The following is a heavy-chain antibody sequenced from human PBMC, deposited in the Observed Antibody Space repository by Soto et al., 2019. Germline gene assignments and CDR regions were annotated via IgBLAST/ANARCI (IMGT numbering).Heavy chain of an antibody. CDR2: MIVSSSYI. J-gene: IGHJ4*02. D-gene: IGHD6-6*01. Sequence: GSLGLSCAASGLSLGSYRMNWVRQAPGKGLDWVSSMIVSSSYIYYADSVKGRFTISRDNAKNAVYLQMNSLRAEDTAVYYCARMSTEQLAWGQGTLVTVSS. V-gene: IGHV3-21*01. CDR3: ARMSTEQLA. CDR1: GLSLGSYR.